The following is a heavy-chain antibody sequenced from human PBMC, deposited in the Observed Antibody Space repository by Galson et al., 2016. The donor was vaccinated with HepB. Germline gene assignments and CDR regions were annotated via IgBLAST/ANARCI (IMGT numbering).Heavy chain of an antibody. CDR1: AGSISTTNYY. J-gene: IGHJ4*02. CDR3: ASRPVTLPPLDY. D-gene: IGHD4-17*01. Sequence: SETLSLTCTVSAGSISTTNYYWGWIRQPPGKGPEWIGSISYNGSPFYSPSLRSRVTITVDPSKNQFSLKLPSVTAADTAVYYCASRPVTLPPLDYWGQGTLVTVSS. CDR2: ISYNGSP. V-gene: IGHV4-39*01.